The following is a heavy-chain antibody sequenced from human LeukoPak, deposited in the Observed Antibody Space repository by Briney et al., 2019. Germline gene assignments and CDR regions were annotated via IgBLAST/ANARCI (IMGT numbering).Heavy chain of an antibody. Sequence: SVKVSCKASGGTFSSYAISWVRQAPGQGLECMGGIIPIFGTANYAQKFQGRVTITADASTSTAYMELSSLRSEDTAVYYCARASIVATISYYYYGMDVWGKGTTVTVSS. CDR1: GGTFSSYA. D-gene: IGHD5-12*01. V-gene: IGHV1-69*13. CDR2: IIPIFGTA. CDR3: ARASIVATISYYYYGMDV. J-gene: IGHJ6*04.